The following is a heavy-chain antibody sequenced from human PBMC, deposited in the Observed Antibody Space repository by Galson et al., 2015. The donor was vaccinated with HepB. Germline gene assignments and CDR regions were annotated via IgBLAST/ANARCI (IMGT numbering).Heavy chain of an antibody. CDR2: IYPSAGNT. V-gene: IGHV1-46*01. D-gene: IGHD1-1*01. CDR1: GYTFTNYY. J-gene: IGHJ3*01. CDR3: VREYHGGTFDF. Sequence: SVKVSCKASGYTFTNYYIHWVRQAPGQGLEWMGIIYPSAGNTDYTQKFRGRVTMTRDTSTSTVYVELSSLTSDDTAVYYCVREYHGGTFDFWGQGTMVTVSS.